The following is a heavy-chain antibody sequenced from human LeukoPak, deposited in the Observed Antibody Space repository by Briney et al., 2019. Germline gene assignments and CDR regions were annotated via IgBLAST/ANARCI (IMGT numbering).Heavy chain of an antibody. CDR1: GYSISSGYF. V-gene: IGHV4-38-2*02. CDR2: IYHSGGT. D-gene: IGHD4-23*01. Sequence: SETLSLTCTVSGYSISSGYFWGWIRQPPGKGLEWIGTIYHSGGTYYNPSLKSRVTISVDTSKNQFSLKLSSVTAADTAVYYCAREITVVTAGGAFDIWGQGTMVTVSS. CDR3: AREITVVTAGGAFDI. J-gene: IGHJ3*02.